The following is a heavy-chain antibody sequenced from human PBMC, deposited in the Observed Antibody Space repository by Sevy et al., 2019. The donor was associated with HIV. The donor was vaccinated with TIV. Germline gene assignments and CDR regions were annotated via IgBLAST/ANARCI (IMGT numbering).Heavy chain of an antibody. CDR1: GFMFDAYA. D-gene: IGHD3-22*01. V-gene: IGHV3-9*01. Sequence: GGSLRLSCAVSGFMFDAYAMHWVRQSPGKGLEWVSSISWNGENMGYADFVKGRFTISRENAKKSRYLQMNGLRVEDTALFYCVKGMDSAGKYVNFDSWGQGTLVTVSS. CDR3: VKGMDSAGKYVNFDS. CDR2: ISWNGENM. J-gene: IGHJ4*02.